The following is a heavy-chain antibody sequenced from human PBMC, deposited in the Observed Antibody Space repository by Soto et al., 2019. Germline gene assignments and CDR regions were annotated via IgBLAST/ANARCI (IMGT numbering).Heavy chain of an antibody. CDR3: ARGRMATISGFDY. CDR2: IYYREST. V-gene: IGHV4-31*03. CDR1: GGSISSGGYY. J-gene: IGHJ4*02. Sequence: SETLSLTCTVSGGSISSGGYYWSWIRQHPGKGLEWIGYIYYRESTYYNPSLKSRVTISVDTSKNQFSLKLSSVTAADTAVYYCARGRMATISGFDYWGQGTLVTV. D-gene: IGHD5-12*01.